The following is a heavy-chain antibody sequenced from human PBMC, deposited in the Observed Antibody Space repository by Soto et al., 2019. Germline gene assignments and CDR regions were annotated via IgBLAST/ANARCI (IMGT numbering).Heavy chain of an antibody. V-gene: IGHV3-21*01. D-gene: IGHD2-2*01. CDR2: ISKSDYT. J-gene: IGHJ4*02. CDR1: GFAFNNYG. Sequence: VGSLRLSCTVSGFAFNNYGINWVRQAPGKGLEWVSSISKSDYTYYSDSVKGRFTISRDNAKNSVSLQMNTLRVEDTAVYYCAREDSIIIPAVSDFWGQGTLVTVSS. CDR3: AREDSIIIPAVSDF.